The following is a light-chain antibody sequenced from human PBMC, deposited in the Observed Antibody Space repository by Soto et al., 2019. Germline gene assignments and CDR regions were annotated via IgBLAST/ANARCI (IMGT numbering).Light chain of an antibody. V-gene: IGKV1-5*03. CDR1: QSISSW. Sequence: DIPMTQSPSTLSASVADRITITCRASQSISSWLAWHQQKPGKAPKLLIYKASSLVSGVPSRLSGSGSGTEYTLTISSLQPDDFATYYCQQYNSYSYTFGQGTKLEIK. CDR3: QQYNSYSYT. CDR2: KAS. J-gene: IGKJ2*01.